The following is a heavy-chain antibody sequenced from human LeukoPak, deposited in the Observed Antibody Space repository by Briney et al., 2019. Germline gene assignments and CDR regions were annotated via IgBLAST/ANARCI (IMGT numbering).Heavy chain of an antibody. Sequence: GASVKVSCKASGYTFTSYGISWVRQAPGQGLEWMGWISAYNGNTNYAQKLQGRVAMTTDTSTSTAYMELRSLRSDDTAVYYCARDTAEAKVGAKRGRGVDYWGQGTLVTVSS. CDR3: ARDTAEAKVGAKRGRGVDY. V-gene: IGHV1-18*01. CDR2: ISAYNGNT. CDR1: GYTFTSYG. J-gene: IGHJ4*02. D-gene: IGHD1-26*01.